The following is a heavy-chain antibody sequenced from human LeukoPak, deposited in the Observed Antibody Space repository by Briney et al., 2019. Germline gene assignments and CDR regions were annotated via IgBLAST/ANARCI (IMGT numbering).Heavy chain of an antibody. V-gene: IGHV3-30*04. CDR3: AKDRYSTSSTFTINPFDY. CDR1: GFTFSSYT. J-gene: IGHJ4*02. CDR2: VSSNGKNK. Sequence: GGSLRLSCAASGFTFSSYTMHWVRQAPGKGLEWVALVSSNGKNKYYADSVKGRFTISRDNSKSTLDLQMNSLRVEDTAVYYCAKDRYSTSSTFTINPFDYWGQGILVTVSS. D-gene: IGHD6-13*01.